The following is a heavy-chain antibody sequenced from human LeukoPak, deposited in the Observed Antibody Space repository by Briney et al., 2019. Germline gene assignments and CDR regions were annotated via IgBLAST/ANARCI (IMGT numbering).Heavy chain of an antibody. J-gene: IGHJ4*02. D-gene: IGHD3-3*01. CDR3: ARTGYDFWSAPFPQDY. CDR2: ISGSGGST. V-gene: IGHV3-23*01. CDR1: GFTFSSYA. Sequence: GGSLRLSCAASGFTFSSYAMSWVRQAPGKGLEWVSAISGSGGSTYYADSVKGRFTISRDNSKNTLYLQMNSLRAEDTAVYYCARTGYDFWSAPFPQDYWGQGTLVTVSS.